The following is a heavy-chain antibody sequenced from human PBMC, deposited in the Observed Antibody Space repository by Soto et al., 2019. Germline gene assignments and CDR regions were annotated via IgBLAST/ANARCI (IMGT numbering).Heavy chain of an antibody. V-gene: IGHV3-23*01. D-gene: IGHD2-15*01. Sequence: GGSLRLSCAASGFTFSNYPMSWVRQAPGKGLEWVSTISGSGGNTYYADSVKGRFTISRDNSKNTLYLQMNSLRAEDTAVYYCARDQRYCSGGSCPDDAFDIWGQGTMVTVS. J-gene: IGHJ3*02. CDR1: GFTFSNYP. CDR3: ARDQRYCSGGSCPDDAFDI. CDR2: ISGSGGNT.